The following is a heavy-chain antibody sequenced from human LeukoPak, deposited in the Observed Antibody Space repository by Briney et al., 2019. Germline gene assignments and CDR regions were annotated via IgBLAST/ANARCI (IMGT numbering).Heavy chain of an antibody. J-gene: IGHJ4*02. CDR3: ARDREGSAFWRRQLLFHY. CDR1: GFTSSSYA. D-gene: IGHD3-3*01. V-gene: IGHV3-64*01. CDR2: ISSNGGST. Sequence: GGSLRLSCAASGFTSSSYAMHWVRQAPGKGLESVSAISSNGGSTYYAHSVKGRFTISRDNSKNTLYLQMGSLRAEDMAVYYCARDREGSAFWRRQLLFHYWRQGPLLTVSS.